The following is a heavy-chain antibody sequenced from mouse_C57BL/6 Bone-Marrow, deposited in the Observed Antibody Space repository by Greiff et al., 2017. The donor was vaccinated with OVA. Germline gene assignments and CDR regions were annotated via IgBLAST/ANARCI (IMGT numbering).Heavy chain of an antibody. J-gene: IGHJ4*01. D-gene: IGHD2-12*01. Sequence: QVHVKQPGAELVKPGASVKLSCKASGYTFTSYWMHWVKQRPGQGLEWIGMIHPNSGSTNYNEKFKSKATLTVDKSSSTAYMQLSSLTSEDSAVYYCARKLYHYYYAMDYWGQGTSVTVSS. V-gene: IGHV1-64*01. CDR2: IHPNSGST. CDR1: GYTFTSYW. CDR3: ARKLYHYYYAMDY.